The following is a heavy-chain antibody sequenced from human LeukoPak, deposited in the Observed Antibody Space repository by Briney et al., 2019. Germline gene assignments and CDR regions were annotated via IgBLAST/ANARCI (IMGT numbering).Heavy chain of an antibody. V-gene: IGHV4-39*01. CDR3: ARGPQRESSWSAYYYYYGMDV. CDR2: IYYSGST. D-gene: IGHD6-13*01. CDR1: GGSISSSSYY. J-gene: IGHJ6*02. Sequence: SETLSLTCTVSGGSISSSSYYWGWIRQPPGKGLEWIGSIYYSGSTYYNPSLKSRVTISVDTSKNQFSLKLSSVTAADTAVYYCARGPQRESSWSAYYYYYGMDVWGQGTTVTVSS.